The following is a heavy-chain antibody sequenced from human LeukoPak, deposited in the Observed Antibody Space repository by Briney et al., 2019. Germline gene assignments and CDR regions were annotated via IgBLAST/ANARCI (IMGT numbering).Heavy chain of an antibody. CDR2: IISIFGTA. D-gene: IGHD3-3*01. Sequence: GSSVKVSCKASGGTFSSYAISWVRQAPGQGLEWMGGIISIFGTANYAQKFQGRVTITTDESTSTAYMELSSLRSEDTAVYYCARGEIFGVVMGIYYYYYYMDVWGKGTTVTVSS. CDR1: GGTFSSYA. CDR3: ARGEIFGVVMGIYYYYYYMDV. V-gene: IGHV1-69*05. J-gene: IGHJ6*03.